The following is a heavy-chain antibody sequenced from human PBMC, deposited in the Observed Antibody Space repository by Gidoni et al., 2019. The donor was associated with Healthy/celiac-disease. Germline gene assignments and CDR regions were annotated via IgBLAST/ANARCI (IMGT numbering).Heavy chain of an antibody. D-gene: IGHD6-13*01. J-gene: IGHJ4*02. CDR3: AKGGQQPYYFDY. CDR1: GFTFSSYG. Sequence: QVQLVESGGGVVQPGRSLRLSCASSGFTFSSYGMPWVRQAPGKGLEWVAVISYDGSNKYYADSVKGRFTISRDNSKNTLYLQMNSLRAEDTAVYYCAKGGQQPYYFDYWGQGTLVTVSS. CDR2: ISYDGSNK. V-gene: IGHV3-30*18.